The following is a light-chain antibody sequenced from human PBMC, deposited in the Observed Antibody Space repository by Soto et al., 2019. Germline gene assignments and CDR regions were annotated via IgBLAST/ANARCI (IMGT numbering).Light chain of an antibody. Sequence: QSALTQPPSVSGSPGQSVAISCTGTSSDVGGYNYVSWYQQHPGKAPRLMIYDVTKRPSGVPDRFSGSKSGNTASLTVSGLQADEEADYYCSSYAGSASDVFGSGTKLTVL. V-gene: IGLV2-8*01. CDR3: SSYAGSASDV. J-gene: IGLJ1*01. CDR2: DVT. CDR1: SSDVGGYNY.